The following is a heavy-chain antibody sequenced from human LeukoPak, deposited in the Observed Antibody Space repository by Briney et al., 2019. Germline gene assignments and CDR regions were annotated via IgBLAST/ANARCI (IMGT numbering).Heavy chain of an antibody. D-gene: IGHD7-27*01. CDR2: IYYSGST. CDR1: GGPISSYY. V-gene: IGHV4-59*01. CDR3: ARGEDWGWYFDL. Sequence: SETLSLTCTVSGGPISSYYWSWIRQPPGKGLEWIGYIYYSGSTNYNPSLKSRVTISVDTSKNQFSLKLSSVTAADTAVYYCARGEDWGWYFDLWGRGTLVTVSS. J-gene: IGHJ2*01.